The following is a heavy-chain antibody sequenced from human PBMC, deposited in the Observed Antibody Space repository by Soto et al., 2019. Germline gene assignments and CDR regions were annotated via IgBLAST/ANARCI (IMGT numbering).Heavy chain of an antibody. CDR2: INGDGSST. CDR3: ARDPFGATTF. V-gene: IGHV3-74*01. J-gene: IGHJ4*02. D-gene: IGHD1-26*01. CDR1: GFTFSSYW. Sequence: GSLRLSCAASGFTFSSYWMHWVRQAPGKGLVWVSRINGDGSSTSYADSVKGRFTISRDNAKNTLYLQMNSLRAEDTAVYYCARDPFGATTFWGQGTLGTVS.